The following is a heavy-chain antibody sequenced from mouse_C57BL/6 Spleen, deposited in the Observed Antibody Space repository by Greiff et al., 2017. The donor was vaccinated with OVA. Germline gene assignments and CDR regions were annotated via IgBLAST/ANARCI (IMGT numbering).Heavy chain of an antibody. Sequence: VQLQQPGAELVRPGSSVKLSCKASGYTFTSYWMDWVKQRPGQGLAWIGNIYPSDSETPYNQKFKDKATMTVDKSSSTAYMQLSSLTSEDSAVYYCARSSGWLLPSFAYWGQGTLVTVSA. CDR1: GYTFTSYW. D-gene: IGHD2-3*01. CDR3: ARSSGWLLPSFAY. J-gene: IGHJ3*01. CDR2: IYPSDSET. V-gene: IGHV1-61*01.